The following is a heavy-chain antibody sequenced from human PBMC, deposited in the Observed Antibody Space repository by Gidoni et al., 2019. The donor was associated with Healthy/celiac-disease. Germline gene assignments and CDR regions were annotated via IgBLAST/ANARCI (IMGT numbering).Heavy chain of an antibody. CDR3: ARDSPAGDGSSGYQTGY. D-gene: IGHD3-22*01. CDR2: IYSGGST. J-gene: IGHJ4*02. Sequence: EVSLVASGGGLIQPGGSLSLPCAASGFTVISNYMSWGRQGPGKGLEWVSVIYSGGSTYYADSVKGRFTISRDSSKNTLDRKVNSLRAEDAAVYDCARDSPAGDGSSGYQTGYWGQRALVTVSS. CDR1: GFTVISNY. V-gene: IGHV3-53*01.